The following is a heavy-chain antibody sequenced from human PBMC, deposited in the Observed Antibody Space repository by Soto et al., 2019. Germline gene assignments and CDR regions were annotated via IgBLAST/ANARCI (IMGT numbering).Heavy chain of an antibody. CDR3: ARDGKVGATGEYDYYCMDV. CDR2: IIPSFGTA. CDR1: GGTFSSYA. Sequence: QVQLVQSGAEVKKPGSSVKVSCKASGGTFSSYAISWVRQAPGQGIEWMGGIIPSFGTANYAQKFQGRVTITADESTSTAYMELSSLRSEATDVYYCARDGKVGATGEYDYYCMDVWGQGTTVTVSS. V-gene: IGHV1-69*01. J-gene: IGHJ6*02. D-gene: IGHD1-26*01.